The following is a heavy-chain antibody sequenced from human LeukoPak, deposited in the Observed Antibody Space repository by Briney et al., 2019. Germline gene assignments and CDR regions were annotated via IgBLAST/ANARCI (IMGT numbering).Heavy chain of an antibody. D-gene: IGHD2-2*01. CDR2: IKSKTDGGTT. Sequence: GGSLRLSCAASGFNFGNVWMSWVRQAPGKGLEWVGRIKSKTDGGTTDYAAPAKGRFTISRDDSKSTLNLQMNSLKTEDTGVYFCTTAPPGFVWGKGTTVNVSS. V-gene: IGHV3-15*01. J-gene: IGHJ6*04. CDR3: TTAPPGFV. CDR1: GFNFGNVW.